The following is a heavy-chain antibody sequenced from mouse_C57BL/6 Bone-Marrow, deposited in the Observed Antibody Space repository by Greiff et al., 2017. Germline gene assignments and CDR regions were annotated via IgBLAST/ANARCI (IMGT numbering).Heavy chain of an antibody. J-gene: IGHJ2*01. Sequence: QVQLQQSGAELARPGASVKLSCKVSGYTFTDHTIHWMKQRPEQGLEWIGYIYPRDGSTKYNEKFKGKATLTADKSSSTAYMQLNSLTSEDSAVYFCAMEITTVVRFDYWGQGTTLTVSS. V-gene: IGHV1-78*01. CDR3: AMEITTVVRFDY. CDR1: GYTFTDHT. D-gene: IGHD1-1*01. CDR2: IYPRDGST.